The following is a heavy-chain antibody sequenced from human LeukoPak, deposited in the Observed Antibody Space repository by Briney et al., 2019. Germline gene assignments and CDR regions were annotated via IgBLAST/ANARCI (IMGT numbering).Heavy chain of an antibody. J-gene: IGHJ4*02. CDR2: IYPGDSDT. V-gene: IGHV5-51*01. CDR3: ARHLDCTTTTCSLDY. D-gene: IGHD2-2*01. CDR1: GYSFTTYW. Sequence: GESLKISCRGSGYSFTTYWIGWVRQMPGKGLEWMGIIYPGDSDTRYTPSFQGQVTMSADKSINTAYLQWSSLKASDTAMYYCARHLDCTTTTCSLDYWGQGTLVTVSS.